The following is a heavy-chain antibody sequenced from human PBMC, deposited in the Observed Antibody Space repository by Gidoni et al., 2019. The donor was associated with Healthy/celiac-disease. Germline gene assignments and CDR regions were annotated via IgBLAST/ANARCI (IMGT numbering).Heavy chain of an antibody. V-gene: IGHV3-7*01. CDR2: IKQDGSEK. CDR1: GFTFSSYW. J-gene: IGHJ5*02. D-gene: IGHD6-6*01. Sequence: EVQLVESGGGLVQPGGSLRLSCAASGFTFSSYWMSWVRQAPGKGLEWVANIKQDGSEKYYVDSVKGRFTISRDNAKNSLYLQMNSLRAEDTAVYYCARAGQDSSSAKGNWFDPWGQGTLVTVSS. CDR3: ARAGQDSSSAKGNWFDP.